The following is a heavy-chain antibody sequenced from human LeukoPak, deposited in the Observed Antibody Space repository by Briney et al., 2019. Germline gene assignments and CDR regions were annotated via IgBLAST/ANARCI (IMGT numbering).Heavy chain of an antibody. J-gene: IGHJ4*02. Sequence: GESLKISCKGSGYSFTSYWIGWVRQMPGKGLEWMGIIYPGDSDTRYSPSFQGQATISADKSISTAYLQWSSLKASDTAMYYCARTTNYYDSSGYYFRYFDYWGQGTLVTVSS. CDR1: GYSFTSYW. D-gene: IGHD3-22*01. V-gene: IGHV5-51*01. CDR2: IYPGDSDT. CDR3: ARTTNYYDSSGYYFRYFDY.